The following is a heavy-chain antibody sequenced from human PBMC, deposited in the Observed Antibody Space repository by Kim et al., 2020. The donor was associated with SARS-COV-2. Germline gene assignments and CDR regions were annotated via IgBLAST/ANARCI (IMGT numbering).Heavy chain of an antibody. D-gene: IGHD1-26*01. Sequence: SVKVSCKASGGTFSSYAISWVRQAPGQGLEWMGGIIPIFGTANYAQKFQGRVTITADESTSTAYMELSSLRSEDTAVYYCARDRGGSYFVYYYGMDVWGQGTTVTVSS. CDR3: ARDRGGSYFVYYYGMDV. J-gene: IGHJ6*02. CDR2: IIPIFGTA. CDR1: GGTFSSYA. V-gene: IGHV1-69*13.